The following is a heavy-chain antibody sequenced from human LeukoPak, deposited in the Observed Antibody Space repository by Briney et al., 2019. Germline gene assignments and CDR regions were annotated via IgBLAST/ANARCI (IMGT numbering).Heavy chain of an antibody. CDR2: IHHSGNT. Sequence: SETLSLTCTVSGYSISSGYYWGWIRQPPGKGLELIGSIHHSGNTYYNPSLKSRVTVSADTSKNQFSLKLSSVTAADTAVYYCARDGGSYKIDYWGQGTLVTVSS. D-gene: IGHD1-26*01. CDR3: ARDGGSYKIDY. J-gene: IGHJ4*02. CDR1: GYSISSGYY. V-gene: IGHV4-38-2*02.